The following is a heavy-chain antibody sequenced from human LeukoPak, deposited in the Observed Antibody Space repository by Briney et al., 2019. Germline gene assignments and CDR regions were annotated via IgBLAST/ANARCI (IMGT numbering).Heavy chain of an antibody. CDR3: ARGGDYYGSGSYYAFDP. D-gene: IGHD3-10*01. J-gene: IGHJ5*02. Sequence: SETLSLTCTVSGGSISSYYWSWIRQPLGKGLEWIGYIYYSGSTNYNPSLKSRVTISVDTSKNQFSLKLSSVTAADTAVYYCARGGDYYGSGSYYAFDPWGQGTLVTVSS. CDR2: IYYSGST. CDR1: GGSISSYY. V-gene: IGHV4-59*01.